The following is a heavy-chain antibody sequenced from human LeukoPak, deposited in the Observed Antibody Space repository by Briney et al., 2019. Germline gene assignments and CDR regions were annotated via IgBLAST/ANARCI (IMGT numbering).Heavy chain of an antibody. V-gene: IGHV4-39*01. Sequence: PSETLSLTCTVSGGSISSSSYYWGWIREPPGKGLEWLGSIYYSGSTYYNPSLKSRVTISVDTPKNQFSLKLSSVTAADTAVYNCARHRNTIFGVVMYSFDYWGQGTLVTVSS. CDR2: IYYSGST. D-gene: IGHD3-3*01. J-gene: IGHJ4*02. CDR1: GGSISSSSYY. CDR3: ARHRNTIFGVVMYSFDY.